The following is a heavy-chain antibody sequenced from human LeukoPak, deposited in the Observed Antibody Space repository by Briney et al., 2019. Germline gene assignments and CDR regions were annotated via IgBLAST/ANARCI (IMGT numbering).Heavy chain of an antibody. V-gene: IGHV1-69*06. CDR3: ARVRGESRGNGFDI. J-gene: IGHJ3*02. CDR1: GGTFSSYA. D-gene: IGHD3-10*01. Sequence: ASVKVSCKASGGTFSSYAISWVRQAPGQGLEWMGGIIPIFGTANYAQKFQGRVTITADKSTSTAYMELSSLRSEDTAVYYCARVRGESRGNGFDIWGQGTMVTVSS. CDR2: IIPIFGTA.